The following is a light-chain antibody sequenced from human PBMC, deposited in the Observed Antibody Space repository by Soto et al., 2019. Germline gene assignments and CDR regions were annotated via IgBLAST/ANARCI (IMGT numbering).Light chain of an antibody. J-gene: IGKJ5*01. CDR1: QSVSSS. CDR3: QQYNSWPLT. CDR2: GAS. Sequence: EIVMTQSPATLSVSPGEGATLSCRARQSVSSSLAWYQQKPGLAPRLLIYGASTRAAGVPARFSGGGSGTEFTLTISSLQSEDFAVYYCQQYNSWPLTFGLGTRLDIK. V-gene: IGKV3-15*01.